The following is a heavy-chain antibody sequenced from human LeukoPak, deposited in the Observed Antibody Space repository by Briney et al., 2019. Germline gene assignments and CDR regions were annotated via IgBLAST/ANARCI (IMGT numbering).Heavy chain of an antibody. J-gene: IGHJ4*02. Sequence: KASQTLSLTCAISGDSVSSNSATWNWIRQSPSRGLEWLGRTYYRSKYYNDYAVSVKSRISINPDTSKNQISLQLNSVTPEDTAVYYCARGFRPQIPGMITAAGNKGEYFDYWGQGTLVTVSS. CDR2: TYYRSKYYN. V-gene: IGHV6-1*01. D-gene: IGHD6-13*01. CDR3: ARGFRPQIPGMITAAGNKGEYFDY. CDR1: GDSVSSNSAT.